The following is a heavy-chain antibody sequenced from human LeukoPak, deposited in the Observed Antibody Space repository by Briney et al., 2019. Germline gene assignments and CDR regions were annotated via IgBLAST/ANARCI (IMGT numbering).Heavy chain of an antibody. CDR3: ASRIVVVPAAHFLYGMDV. CDR2: ISSSGSTI. CDR1: GFTLSSYE. J-gene: IGHJ6*02. Sequence: GRSLRPSCAPSGFTLSSYEINWVREAPGKGLEWGSYISSSGSTIYYADSVKGRFTISRDNAKNSLYLQMNSLRAEDTAVYYCASRIVVVPAAHFLYGMDVWGQGTTVTVSS. D-gene: IGHD2-2*01. V-gene: IGHV3-48*03.